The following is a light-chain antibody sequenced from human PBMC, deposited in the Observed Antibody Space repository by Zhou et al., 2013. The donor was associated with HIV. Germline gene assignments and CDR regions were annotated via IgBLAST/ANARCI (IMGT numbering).Light chain of an antibody. CDR2: GAS. Sequence: EIVMTQSPATLSGLPGERATLSCRASQSVSSNLAWYQQKPGQAPRLLIYGASTRATGIPARFSGGGSGTEFTLTISSLQSEDFAVYYCQQYSVWPTWTFGQGTKVEIK. CDR3: QQYSVWPTWT. V-gene: IGKV3-15*01. J-gene: IGKJ1*01. CDR1: QSVSSN.